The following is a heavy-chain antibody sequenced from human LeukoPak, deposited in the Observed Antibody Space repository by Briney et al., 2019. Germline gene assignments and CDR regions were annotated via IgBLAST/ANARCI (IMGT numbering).Heavy chain of an antibody. CDR1: GGSFSGYY. CDR3: ARKGLTKPLSVAVDFDS. CDR2: IDHSGRT. J-gene: IGHJ4*02. V-gene: IGHV4-34*01. Sequence: SETLSLTCAVYGGSFSGYYWSWIRQPPGKGLEWIAEIDHSGRTNFNRSLKSQVTISVDTSKNHFSLKLSSVTAADTAVYYCARKGLTKPLSVAVDFDSWAQGTLVTVSS. D-gene: IGHD6-19*01.